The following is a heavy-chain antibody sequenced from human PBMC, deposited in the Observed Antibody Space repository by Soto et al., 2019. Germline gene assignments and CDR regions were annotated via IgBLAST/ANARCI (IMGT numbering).Heavy chain of an antibody. V-gene: IGHV4-34*01. D-gene: IGHD4-17*01. CDR3: AREYGDYGVIDY. CDR1: GGSFSGYY. J-gene: IGHJ4*02. Sequence: QVQLQQWGAGLLKPSETLSLTCAVYGGSFSGYYWSWIRQPPGKGLEWIGEINHSGSTNYNPSRKGRVTISGDTSKNQFSRKLRSVTAADTAVYYCAREYGDYGVIDYWGQGTLVTVSS. CDR2: INHSGST.